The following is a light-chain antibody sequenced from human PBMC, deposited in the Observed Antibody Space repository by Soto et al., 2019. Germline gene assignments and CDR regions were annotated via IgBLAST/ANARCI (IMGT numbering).Light chain of an antibody. V-gene: IGKV3-20*01. CDR2: GAS. CDR3: QQYGSSPTWT. CDR1: QSVSSSY. J-gene: IGKJ1*01. Sequence: IVLTQSPGTLSLSPGERATLSCRASQSVSSSYLAWYQQKPGQAPRLLIYGASSRATRIPDRFSGSGSGTDLTLTISRLEPEDFAVYYCQQYGSSPTWTFGQGTKVDIK.